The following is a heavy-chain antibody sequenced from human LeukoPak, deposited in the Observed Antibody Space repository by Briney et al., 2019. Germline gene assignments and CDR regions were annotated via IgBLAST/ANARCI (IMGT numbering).Heavy chain of an antibody. D-gene: IGHD3-22*01. CDR3: AGGPYYYDSSGYYRSWYFDY. Sequence: GGSLRLSCAASGFIFSSYAMSWVRQAPGKGLEWVSAISGSGGSTYYADSVKGRFTISRDNSKNTLYLQMNSLRAEDTAVYYCAGGPYYYDSSGYYRSWYFDYWGQGTLVTVSS. CDR2: ISGSGGST. CDR1: GFIFSSYA. V-gene: IGHV3-23*01. J-gene: IGHJ4*02.